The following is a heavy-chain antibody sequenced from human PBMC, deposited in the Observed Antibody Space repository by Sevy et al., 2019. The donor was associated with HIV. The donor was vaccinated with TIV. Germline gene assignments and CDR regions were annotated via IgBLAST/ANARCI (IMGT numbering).Heavy chain of an antibody. J-gene: IGHJ3*02. CDR3: ASGSGSYYDAFHI. CDR2: IYYSGST. D-gene: IGHD1-26*01. CDR1: GGSISGNF. V-gene: IGHV4-59*01. Sequence: SETLSLTCSVSGGSISGNFWTWIRQPPGKGLEWIGYIYYSGSTNSNPSLKSRVSISLDTSKNQFSLRLYSVTAADTAVYYCASGSGSYYDAFHIWGQGTMVTVSS.